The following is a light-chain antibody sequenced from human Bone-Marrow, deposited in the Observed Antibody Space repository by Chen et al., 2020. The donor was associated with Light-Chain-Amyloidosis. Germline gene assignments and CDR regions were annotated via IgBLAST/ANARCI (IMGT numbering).Light chain of an antibody. CDR2: RDT. CDR1: DLPTKY. V-gene: IGLV3-25*03. J-gene: IGLJ2*01. Sequence: SYELTQPPSVSVSPGQTARITCSGDDLPTKYAYWYQQKPGQAPVLVIHRDTERPSGISERFSGGSPGTTATFTISGVQAEDEADYHCQSADSSGTYDVIFGGGTKLTVL. CDR3: QSADSSGTYDVI.